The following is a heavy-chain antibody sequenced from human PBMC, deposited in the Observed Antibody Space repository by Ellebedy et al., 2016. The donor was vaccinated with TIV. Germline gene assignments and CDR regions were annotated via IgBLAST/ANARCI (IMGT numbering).Heavy chain of an antibody. CDR2: ISAYNGKT. CDR1: GYSFTSYG. CDR3: ARGGWDGDYVDY. J-gene: IGHJ4*02. D-gene: IGHD4-17*01. V-gene: IGHV1-18*04. Sequence: AASVKVSCKASGYSFTSYGISWVRQAPGQGLEWMGWISAYNGKTNYAQKLQGRFTMTTDTSTSTAYMEVRSLRSDDTAVYYCARGGWDGDYVDYWGQGTLVTVSS.